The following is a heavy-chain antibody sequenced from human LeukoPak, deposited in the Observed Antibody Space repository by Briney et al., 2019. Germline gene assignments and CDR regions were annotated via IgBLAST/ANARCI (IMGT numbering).Heavy chain of an antibody. V-gene: IGHV3-23*01. J-gene: IGHJ5*02. Sequence: SGGSLRLSCAASGFTFSNYAMSWVRQTPGKGLECVSVVTGSGGDTYYTGSVNGRFTISRDNSKNTLYLQMNSLRAEDTAVYYCARPPLGVAGIVNLWGQGTLVAVSS. CDR2: VTGSGGDT. CDR3: ARPPLGVAGIVNL. CDR1: GFTFSNYA. D-gene: IGHD6-19*01.